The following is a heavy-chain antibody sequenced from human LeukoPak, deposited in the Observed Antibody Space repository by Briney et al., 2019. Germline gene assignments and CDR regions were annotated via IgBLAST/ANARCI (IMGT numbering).Heavy chain of an antibody. V-gene: IGHV5-51*01. D-gene: IGHD4-23*01. CDR1: GYSFTSYW. CDR3: ARQPYGGNSQFDY. Sequence: GESLKISCKGSGYSFTSYWIGWVRQLPGKGLEWMGIIYPGDSDTSYSPSFQGQVTISADKSISTAYLQWSSLTASDTAMYYCARQPYGGNSQFDYWGQGTLVTVSS. CDR2: IYPGDSDT. J-gene: IGHJ4*02.